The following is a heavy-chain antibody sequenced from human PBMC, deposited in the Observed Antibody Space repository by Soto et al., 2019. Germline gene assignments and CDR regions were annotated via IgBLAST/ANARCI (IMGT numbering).Heavy chain of an antibody. V-gene: IGHV1-69*13. Sequence: SVKVSCKASGGTFSSYAISWVRQAPGQGLEWMGGIIPIFGTANYAQKFQGRVTITADESTSTAYMELSSLRSEDTAVYYCARGYYDSSGYGYYYYGMDVWGQGT. J-gene: IGHJ6*02. D-gene: IGHD3-22*01. CDR1: GGTFSSYA. CDR2: IIPIFGTA. CDR3: ARGYYDSSGYGYYYYGMDV.